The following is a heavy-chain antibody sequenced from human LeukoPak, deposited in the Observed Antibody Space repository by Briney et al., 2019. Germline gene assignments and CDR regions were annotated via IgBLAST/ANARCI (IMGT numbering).Heavy chain of an antibody. Sequence: PSETLSLTCTVSSGSISNYDWSWIRQPPGKGLEWIGYIYYSGSTSYNPSLKSRVTISVDTSKNQFSPKLSSVTAADTAVYYCVRASYYDSSGYYYWFDPWGQGTLVTVSS. J-gene: IGHJ5*02. V-gene: IGHV4-59*01. D-gene: IGHD3-22*01. CDR1: SGSISNYD. CDR3: VRASYYDSSGYYYWFDP. CDR2: IYYSGST.